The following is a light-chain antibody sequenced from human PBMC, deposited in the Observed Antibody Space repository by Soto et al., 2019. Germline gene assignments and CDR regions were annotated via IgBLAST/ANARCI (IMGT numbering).Light chain of an antibody. CDR1: SSDVGGYNY. J-gene: IGLJ3*02. CDR3: SSYTSSSTPWV. Sequence: QSVLTQPASVSGSPGQSITISCTGTSSDVGGYNYVSWYQQHPGKAPKLMIYEVSNRPSGVSNRFSCSKSGNTASLTISGLQAYDEADYYCSSYTSSSTPWVFGGGTKLTVL. CDR2: EVS. V-gene: IGLV2-14*01.